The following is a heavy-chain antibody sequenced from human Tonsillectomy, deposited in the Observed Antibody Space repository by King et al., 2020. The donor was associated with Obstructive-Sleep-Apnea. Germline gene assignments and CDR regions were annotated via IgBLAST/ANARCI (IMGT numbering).Heavy chain of an antibody. Sequence: QLVQSGAEVKKPGESLKISCKGSGYLFNNYWIGWVRQMPGKGLEWMGIVYPCDSGTRYSPSFQGQVTISADKSISTAYLHWSSLKAPDTAMYYCARYYYHSSGYYYFDYWGQGTLVTVSS. CDR2: VYPCDSGT. J-gene: IGHJ4*02. CDR3: ARYYYHSSGYYYFDY. D-gene: IGHD3-22*01. V-gene: IGHV5-51*01. CDR1: GYLFNNYW.